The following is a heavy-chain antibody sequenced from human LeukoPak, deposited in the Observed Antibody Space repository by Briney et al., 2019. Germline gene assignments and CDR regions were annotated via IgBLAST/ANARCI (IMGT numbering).Heavy chain of an antibody. CDR2: IYTSGTT. D-gene: IGHD2-15*01. V-gene: IGHV4-4*07. J-gene: IGHJ4*02. CDR3: ARTSPRAATFDY. Sequence: SETLSLTCAVSGGSISSYYWSWIRQPAGKGLEWIGRIYTSGTTNYNPSLKSRVTMSVDTSKNQFSLNLDSVTAADTAVYYCARTSPRAATFDYWGQGTLVTVSS. CDR1: GGSISSYY.